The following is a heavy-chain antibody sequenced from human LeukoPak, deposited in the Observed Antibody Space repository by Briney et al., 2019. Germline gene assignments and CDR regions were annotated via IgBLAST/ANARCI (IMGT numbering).Heavy chain of an antibody. Sequence: GGSLRLSCAASGFTFSEYWMSWVRQAPGKGLEWVANIKQDSSEKYYVDSVKGRFTISRDNAKNSLYLQMNSLRAEDTAVYYCAKEGVQTSSDWYLDLWGRGTLVTVSS. CDR1: GFTFSEYW. D-gene: IGHD1-26*01. J-gene: IGHJ2*01. V-gene: IGHV3-7*03. CDR3: AKEGVQTSSDWYLDL. CDR2: IKQDSSEK.